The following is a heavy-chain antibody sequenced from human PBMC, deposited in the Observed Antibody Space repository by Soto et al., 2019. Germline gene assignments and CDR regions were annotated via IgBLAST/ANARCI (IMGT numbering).Heavy chain of an antibody. D-gene: IGHD6-6*01. CDR1: GYTFTGYY. CDR3: ARDGGVAYSSSSPPDNWFDP. J-gene: IGHJ5*02. Sequence: AASVKVSFKASGYTFTGYYMHWLRQAPGQGLEWMGWINPNSGGTNYAQKFQGRVTMTRDTSISTAYMELSRLRSDDTAVYYCARDGGVAYSSSSPPDNWFDPWGQGTLVTVSS. CDR2: INPNSGGT. V-gene: IGHV1-2*02.